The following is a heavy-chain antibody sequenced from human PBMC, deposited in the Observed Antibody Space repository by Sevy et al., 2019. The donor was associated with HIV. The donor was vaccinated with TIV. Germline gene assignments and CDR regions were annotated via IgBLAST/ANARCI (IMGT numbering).Heavy chain of an antibody. CDR3: ARPESTTVTYGMDV. V-gene: IGHV4-39*01. J-gene: IGHJ6*02. D-gene: IGHD1-1*01. CDR2: IYYTGST. Sequence: SETLSLTCTVSGGSVSSSSYYWGWIRQPPWKGLEWIGSIYYTGSTNHNPSLKSRVTISVDRSKNQFSLKLSSVTAADTAIYYCARPESTTVTYGMDVWGQGTTVTVSS. CDR1: GGSVSSSSYY.